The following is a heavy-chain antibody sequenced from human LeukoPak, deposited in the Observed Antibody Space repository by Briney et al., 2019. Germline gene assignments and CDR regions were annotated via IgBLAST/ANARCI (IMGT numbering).Heavy chain of an antibody. V-gene: IGHV3-49*03. Sequence: PGGSLRLSCRGSGFTIGDYAMNWFRQAPGKGLEWITFIRSKVDGGTTEYAASMKGRFVISRDDSKSVAYLQMDSLKTEDTAMYYCSRDRIGTGTTQDAFDIWGQGTLVTVSS. D-gene: IGHD1-1*01. J-gene: IGHJ3*02. CDR1: GFTIGDYA. CDR3: SRDRIGTGTTQDAFDI. CDR2: IRSKVDGGTT.